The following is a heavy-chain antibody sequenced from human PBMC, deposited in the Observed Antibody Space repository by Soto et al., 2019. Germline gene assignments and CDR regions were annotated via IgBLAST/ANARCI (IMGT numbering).Heavy chain of an antibody. J-gene: IGHJ5*02. V-gene: IGHV4-39*01. Sequence: SETLSLTCTVSGGSISSSSYYWGWIRQPPGKGLEWIGSIYYSGSTYYNPSLKSRVTISVDTSKNQFSLKLSSVTAADTAVYYCARPYCGGDCYSHNWFDPWGQGTLVTVSS. CDR3: ARPYCGGDCYSHNWFDP. D-gene: IGHD2-21*01. CDR2: IYYSGST. CDR1: GGSISSSSYY.